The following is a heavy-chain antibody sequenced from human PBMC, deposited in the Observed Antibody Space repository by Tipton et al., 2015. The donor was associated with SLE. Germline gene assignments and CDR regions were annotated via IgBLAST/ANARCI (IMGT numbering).Heavy chain of an antibody. CDR3: AAVEGYCCGVARYSGYLYYGIDV. V-gene: IGHV1-18*01. D-gene: IGHD2-15*01. CDR1: GYTFTSHG. J-gene: IGHJ6*02. CDR2: ISTSTGGT. Sequence: QLVQSGPEVKKPGASVKVSCKASGYTFTSHGIGWVRQAPGQGLEWVGWISTSTGGTNYAQKLQGRVTMTTDTSTSTAYMELRSLRSLVTALEYCAAVEGYCCGVARYSGYLYYGIDVWGQGTKVTVS.